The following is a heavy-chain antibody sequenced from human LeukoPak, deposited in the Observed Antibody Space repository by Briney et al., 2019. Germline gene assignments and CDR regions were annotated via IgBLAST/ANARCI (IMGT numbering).Heavy chain of an antibody. CDR3: ARHAKRSGRVNAFDI. Sequence: PSETLSLTCTVSGGSISSYYWSWIRQPPGKGLEWIGEINHSGSTNYNPSLKSRVTISVDTSKNQFSLKLSSVTAVDTAVYYCARHAKRSGRVNAFDIWGQGTMVTVSS. D-gene: IGHD5-24*01. CDR1: GGSISSYY. J-gene: IGHJ3*02. CDR2: INHSGST. V-gene: IGHV4-34*01.